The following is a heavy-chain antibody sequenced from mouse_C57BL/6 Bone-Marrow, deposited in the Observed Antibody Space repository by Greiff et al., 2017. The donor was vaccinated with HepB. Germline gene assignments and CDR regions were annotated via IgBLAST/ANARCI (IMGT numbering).Heavy chain of an antibody. D-gene: IGHD2-2*01. CDR3: ARNYYGYDYYAMDY. Sequence: QVQLQQPGAELVMPGASVKLSCKASGYTFTSYWMHWVKQRPGQGLEWIGEIDPSDSYTNYNQKFKGKSTLTVDKSSSTAYMQLSSLTSEDSAVYYCARNYYGYDYYAMDYWGQGTSVTVSS. V-gene: IGHV1-69*01. CDR2: IDPSDSYT. J-gene: IGHJ4*01. CDR1: GYTFTSYW.